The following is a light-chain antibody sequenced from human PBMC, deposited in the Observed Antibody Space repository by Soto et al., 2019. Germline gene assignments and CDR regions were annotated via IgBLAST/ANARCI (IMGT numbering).Light chain of an antibody. V-gene: IGKV3-20*01. Sequence: EIVLTQSPATLSLSPGERAIFSCRASQSVTSNYLAWYQQKPGQSPRLLIYGASTRATGAPDRFSGGGSGTDFTLTISRLEPEDFAVYYCQQYGSSPRSFGQGTKLEIK. J-gene: IGKJ2*01. CDR3: QQYGSSPRS. CDR2: GAS. CDR1: QSVTSNY.